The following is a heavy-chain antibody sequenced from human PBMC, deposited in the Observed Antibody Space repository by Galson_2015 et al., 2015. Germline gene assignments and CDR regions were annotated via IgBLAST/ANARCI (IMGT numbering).Heavy chain of an antibody. J-gene: IGHJ4*02. CDR2: ISSSSSSI. CDR1: GFTFSSYC. CDR3: AKRFFGQILVKIATISYFDY. D-gene: IGHD5-24*01. V-gene: IGHV3-48*01. Sequence: SLRLSCAASGFTFSSYCMNWVRQAPGKGLEWVSYISSSSSSIYYADSVKGRFTISRDNSKNTLYLQMNSLRAEDTAVYYCAKRFFGQILVKIATISYFDYWGQGTLVTVSS.